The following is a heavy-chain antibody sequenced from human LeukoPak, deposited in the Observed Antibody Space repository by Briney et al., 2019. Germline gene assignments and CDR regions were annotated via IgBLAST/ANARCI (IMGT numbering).Heavy chain of an antibody. D-gene: IGHD4-23*01. CDR2: IRYDGSNK. CDR1: GFTFSSYG. CDR3: AKSTVVTSPGGD. V-gene: IGHV3-30*02. J-gene: IGHJ4*02. Sequence: GGSLRLSCAASGFTFSSYGMHWVRQAPGKELEWVAFIRYDGSNKYYADSVKGRFTISRDNSKNTLYLQMNSLRAEDTAVYYCAKSTVVTSPGGDWGQGTLVTVSS.